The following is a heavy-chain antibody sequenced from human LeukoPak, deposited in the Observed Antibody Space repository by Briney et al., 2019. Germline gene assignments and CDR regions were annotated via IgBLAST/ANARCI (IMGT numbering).Heavy chain of an antibody. D-gene: IGHD6-13*01. CDR3: AKVPGYSSSWYSLYYFDY. J-gene: IGHJ4*02. CDR2: ISGSGGST. CDR1: GFTFSSYA. V-gene: IGHV3-23*01. Sequence: GGSLRLSCAASGFTFSSYAMSWVRQAPGKGLEWVSAISGSGGSTYYADSVKGRFTISRDNSKNTLYLQMNSLRAEDTAVYYCAKVPGYSSSWYSLYYFDYWGQGTLVTVSS.